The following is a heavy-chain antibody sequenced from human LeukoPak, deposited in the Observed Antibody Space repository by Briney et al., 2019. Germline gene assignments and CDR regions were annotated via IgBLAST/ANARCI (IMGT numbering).Heavy chain of an antibody. CDR2: IYYSGST. D-gene: IGHD1-26*01. Sequence: PSETLSLTCTVSGGSISSYYWSWIRQPPGKGLEWIGYIYYSGSTNYNPSLKSRVTMSLDTSKSQFSLKLSSVTAADTAVYYCARASGSYVGFDFWGQGTLVTVSS. J-gene: IGHJ4*02. CDR3: ARASGSYVGFDF. V-gene: IGHV4-59*01. CDR1: GGSISSYY.